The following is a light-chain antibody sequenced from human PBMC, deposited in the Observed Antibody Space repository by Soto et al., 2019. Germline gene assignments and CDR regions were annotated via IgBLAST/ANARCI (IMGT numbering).Light chain of an antibody. J-gene: IGKJ2*01. Sequence: EIVMTQSPATLSVSPGERATLSCRASQRISTTLAWYQQKPGLAPRLLIYGASTRATDIPARFSGSGSGTEFTLTISSLQSEDFAVYYCQQYNNWPRTFGQGTKLEIK. V-gene: IGKV3-15*01. CDR2: GAS. CDR1: QRISTT. CDR3: QQYNNWPRT.